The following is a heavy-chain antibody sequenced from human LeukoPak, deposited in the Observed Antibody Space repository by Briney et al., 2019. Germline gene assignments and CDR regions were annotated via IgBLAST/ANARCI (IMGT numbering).Heavy chain of an antibody. CDR2: IYTSGST. D-gene: IGHD6-19*01. J-gene: IGHJ6*02. CDR1: GGCISSYY. V-gene: IGHV4-4*07. Sequence: SETPSLTCTVSGGCISSYYWSWIRQPAGKGLEWIGRIYTSGSTNYNPSLKSRVTMSVDTSKNQFSLKLSSVTAADTAVYYCARDSSSSGWYEGYYGMDVWGQGTTVTVSS. CDR3: ARDSSSSGWYEGYYGMDV.